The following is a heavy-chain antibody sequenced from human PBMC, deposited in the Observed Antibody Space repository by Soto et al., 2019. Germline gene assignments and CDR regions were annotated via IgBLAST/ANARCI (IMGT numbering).Heavy chain of an antibody. CDR1: GFTFSSYS. CDR3: ARFRGGAATAFDY. V-gene: IGHV3-21*01. Sequence: EVQLVESGGGLVKPGGSLRLSCAASGFTFSSYSMNWVRQAPGKGLEWVSSISSSSSYIYYADSVKGRFTISRDNAKNSLYLPMNSLRADVTDVYYCARFRGGAATAFDYWGQGTLVTVSS. D-gene: IGHD2-15*01. CDR2: ISSSSSYI. J-gene: IGHJ4*02.